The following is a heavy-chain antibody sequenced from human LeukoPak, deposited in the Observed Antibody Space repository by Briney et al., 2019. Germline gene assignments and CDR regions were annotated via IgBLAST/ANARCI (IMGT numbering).Heavy chain of an antibody. V-gene: IGHV1-69*01. Sequence: GASVKVSCKASGGTFSSYAISWVRQAPGQGLERMGGIIPIFGTANYAQKFQGRVTITADESTSTAYMELSSLRSEDTAVYYCAREDDSSGPFDYWGQGTLVTVSS. J-gene: IGHJ4*02. CDR3: AREDDSSGPFDY. CDR1: GGTFSSYA. D-gene: IGHD3-22*01. CDR2: IIPIFGTA.